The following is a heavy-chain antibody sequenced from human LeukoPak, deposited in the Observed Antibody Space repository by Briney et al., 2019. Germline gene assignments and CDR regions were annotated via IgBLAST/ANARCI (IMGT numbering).Heavy chain of an antibody. CDR3: ARHYYGGNHDAFDI. J-gene: IGHJ3*02. V-gene: IGHV4-30-4*01. CDR1: GGSISSGDYY. CDR2: IYYSGST. D-gene: IGHD4-23*01. Sequence: PSETLSLTCTVSGGSISSGDYYWSWIRQPPGKGLEWIGYIYYSGSTNYNPSLKSRVTISVDTSKNQFSLKLSSVTAADTAVYYCARHYYGGNHDAFDIWGQGTMVTVSS.